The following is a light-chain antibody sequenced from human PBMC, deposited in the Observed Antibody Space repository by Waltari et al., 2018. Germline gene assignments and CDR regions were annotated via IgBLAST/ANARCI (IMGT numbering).Light chain of an antibody. Sequence: DIQMTQSPSSLSASIGDRVTITCRASQTIINFLNWYQQKPGNTPKLLIYFASALQSGVPSRFGGSGSGTDFTFTISSLQPEDFATYYCQQSYSIPYTFGQGTKLEIK. CDR3: QQSYSIPYT. CDR1: QTIINF. CDR2: FAS. V-gene: IGKV1-39*01. J-gene: IGKJ2*01.